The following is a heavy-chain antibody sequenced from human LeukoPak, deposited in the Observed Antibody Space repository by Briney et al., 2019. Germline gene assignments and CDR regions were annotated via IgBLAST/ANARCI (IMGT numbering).Heavy chain of an antibody. CDR3: ARALEMATIDY. D-gene: IGHD5-24*01. Sequence: ASVKVSCKASGYTFTTYEIHWVRQAPGQGLEWMGWMNPNSGNTAYVQKFQGRVTMTRNTSISTAYMELSSLRSEDTAVYYCARALEMATIDYWGQGTLVTVSS. J-gene: IGHJ4*02. CDR1: GYTFTTYE. V-gene: IGHV1-8*02. CDR2: MNPNSGNT.